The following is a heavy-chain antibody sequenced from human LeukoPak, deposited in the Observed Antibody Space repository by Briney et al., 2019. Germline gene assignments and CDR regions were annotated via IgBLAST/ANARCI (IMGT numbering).Heavy chain of an antibody. V-gene: IGHV5-51*01. CDR3: ARLSSGWYSNFDY. D-gene: IGHD6-19*01. CDR1: GXSFTSYR. Sequence: GESLKISFKGSGXSFTSYRIGWVRQMPGKGLEWMGIIYPLDSHTRYSPSFQGQVTISADKSISTAYLQWSSLKASDTAMYYCARLSSGWYSNFDYWGQVTLVTVSS. CDR2: IYPLDSHT. J-gene: IGHJ4*02.